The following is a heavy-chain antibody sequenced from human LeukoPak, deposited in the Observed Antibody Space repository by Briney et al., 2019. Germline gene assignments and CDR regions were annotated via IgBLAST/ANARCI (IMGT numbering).Heavy chain of an antibody. Sequence: GGSLRLSCTASGFTFGDYAMSWVRQAPGKGLEWVGFIRSKAYGGTTEYAASVKGRFTISRDDSKSIAYLQLNSLKTEDTAVYYCTSSFGQLSFFGYWGQGTLVTVSS. CDR3: TSSFGQLSFFGY. J-gene: IGHJ4*02. D-gene: IGHD3-10*01. V-gene: IGHV3-49*04. CDR1: GFTFGDYA. CDR2: IRSKAYGGTT.